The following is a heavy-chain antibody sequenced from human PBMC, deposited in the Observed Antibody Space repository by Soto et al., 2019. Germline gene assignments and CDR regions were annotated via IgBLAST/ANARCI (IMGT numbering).Heavy chain of an antibody. CDR3: ARGEGYCSGGSCYFCWFDP. CDR2: IIPILGIA. Sequence: QVQLVQSGAEVKKPGSSVKVSCKASGGTFSSYTISWVRQAPGQGLEWMGRIIPILGIANYAQKFQGRVTITADKSTSTAYMELSSLRSEDTAVYYCARGEGYCSGGSCYFCWFDPWGQGTLVTVSS. D-gene: IGHD2-15*01. V-gene: IGHV1-69*02. J-gene: IGHJ5*02. CDR1: GGTFSSYT.